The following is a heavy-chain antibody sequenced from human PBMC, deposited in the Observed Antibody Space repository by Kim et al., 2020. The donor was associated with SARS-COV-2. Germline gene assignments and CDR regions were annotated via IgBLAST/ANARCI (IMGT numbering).Heavy chain of an antibody. CDR2: ISGSGGST. J-gene: IGHJ4*02. D-gene: IGHD6-13*01. CDR1: GFTFSSYA. Sequence: GGSLRLSCAASGFTFSSYAMSWVRQAPGKGLEWVSAISGSGGSTYYADSVKGRFTISRDNSKNTLYLQMNSLRAEDTAVYYCGMGQQLVRGSVDYWGQGTLVTVSS. V-gene: IGHV3-23*01. CDR3: GMGQQLVRGSVDY.